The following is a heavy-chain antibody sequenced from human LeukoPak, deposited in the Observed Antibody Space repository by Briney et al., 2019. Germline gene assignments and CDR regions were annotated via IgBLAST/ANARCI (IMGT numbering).Heavy chain of an antibody. CDR1: GNSISSYY. V-gene: IGHV4-59*01. CDR2: IYYSGST. J-gene: IGHJ3*02. CDR3: ARTYDSSGYSAFHI. Sequence: PSETLSLTCNVSGNSISSYYWTWIRQTPGKELEWIGYIYYSGSTYYNPSLESRVTMSVGTSKSQFSLKLTSVTAADTAVYYCARTYDSSGYSAFHIWGQGTMVTVSS. D-gene: IGHD3-22*01.